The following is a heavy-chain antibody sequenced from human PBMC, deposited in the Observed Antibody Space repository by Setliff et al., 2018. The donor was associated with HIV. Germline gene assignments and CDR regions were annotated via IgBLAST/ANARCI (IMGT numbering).Heavy chain of an antibody. J-gene: IGHJ4*02. D-gene: IGHD6-13*01. CDR1: GGSFSDNY. CDR3: ARDRGSSWYFHDY. V-gene: IGHV3-11*06. CDR2: ISSSSSST. Sequence: LSLTCAVYGGSFSDNYWSWIRQSPGKGLEWISYISSSSSSTYYADSVKGRFTISRDNAKNSLYLQMNSLRAEDTAVYYCARDRGSSWYFHDYWGQGTLVTVSS.